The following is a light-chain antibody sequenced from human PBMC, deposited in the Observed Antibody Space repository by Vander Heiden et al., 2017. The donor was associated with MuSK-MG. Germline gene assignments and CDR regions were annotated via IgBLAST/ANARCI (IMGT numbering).Light chain of an antibody. Sequence: SSVLPPPPSVSVAPGQAATTTCGGDNIGSQTVHWYQHNPGQAPVLVVHDDSDRPSGIPERFSGSNSGNMATLTISTVDAGDEADYYCQVWDSSSDHWVFGGGTKLTVL. CDR1: NIGSQT. CDR2: DDS. CDR3: QVWDSSSDHWV. J-gene: IGLJ2*01. V-gene: IGLV3-21*02.